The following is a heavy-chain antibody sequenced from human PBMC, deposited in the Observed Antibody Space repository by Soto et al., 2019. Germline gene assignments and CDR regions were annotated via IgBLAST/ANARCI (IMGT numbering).Heavy chain of an antibody. V-gene: IGHV1-3*01. J-gene: IGHJ2*01. D-gene: IGHD6-19*01. CDR1: GYTFSNYG. CDR3: ARSGYSSGWYHWYFDF. Sequence: QVHLVQSGAEVKKPGASVKLYYKASGYTFSNYGIHWVRQAPGQRLEWMGWINAGNGNTKYSEKFQGRVTMTRDTSASTAYMELSSLRSEDTAVYFCARSGYSSGWYHWYFDFWGRGTLVTVSS. CDR2: INAGNGNT.